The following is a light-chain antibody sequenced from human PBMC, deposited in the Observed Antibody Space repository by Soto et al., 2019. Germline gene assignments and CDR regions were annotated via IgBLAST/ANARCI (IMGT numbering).Light chain of an antibody. CDR2: DAS. Sequence: EIVLTQTPGTVSLSPGERATLSCRASQSVRSTYFAWYQHKPGQAPRLLIFDASTRATGIPDRFSGSGSGTDFTLTISRLEPEDFATYYCQQYYSYPRTFGQGTKVEIK. J-gene: IGKJ1*01. CDR1: QSVRSTY. V-gene: IGKV3-20*01. CDR3: QQYYSYPRT.